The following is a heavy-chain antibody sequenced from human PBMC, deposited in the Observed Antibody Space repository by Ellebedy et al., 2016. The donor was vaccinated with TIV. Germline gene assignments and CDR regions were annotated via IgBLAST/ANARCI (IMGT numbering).Heavy chain of an antibody. V-gene: IGHV4-31*03. D-gene: IGHD3-3*01. J-gene: IGHJ6*03. CDR1: GGSISSGGYY. Sequence: SETLSLXXTVSGGSISSGGYYWSWIRQHPGKGLEWIGYIYYSGSTYYNPSLKSRVTISVDTSKNQFSLKLSSVTAADTAVYYCARGYYDFWSGISTPYYYYYMDVWGKGTTVTVSS. CDR3: ARGYYDFWSGISTPYYYYYMDV. CDR2: IYYSGST.